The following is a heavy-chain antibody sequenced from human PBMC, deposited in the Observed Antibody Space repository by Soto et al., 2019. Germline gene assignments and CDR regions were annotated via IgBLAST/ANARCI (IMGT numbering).Heavy chain of an antibody. J-gene: IGHJ5*02. CDR1: DGSINNYY. V-gene: IGHV4-59*08. CDR2: VYYTGST. Sequence: SETLSLTCTVSDGSINNYYLSWIRQPPGRGLEWIGYVYYTGSTNYNPSLKSRVTISVDMSKNLFSLKLRYVTATDTAVYYCARSTRSWFDPWGQGTLVTVSS. CDR3: ARSTRSWFDP.